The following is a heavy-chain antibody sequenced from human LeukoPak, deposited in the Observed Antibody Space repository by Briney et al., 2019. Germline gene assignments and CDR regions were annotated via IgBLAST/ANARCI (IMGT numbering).Heavy chain of an antibody. V-gene: IGHV3-74*01. CDR3: ARDYGFRYFDL. CDR2: INTDGSST. D-gene: IGHD3-10*01. Sequence: GGSLRLSCAASGFTFSSYWMHWVRQAPGKGLVWVSRINTDGSSTSYADSVKGRFTISRDNAKNTLYLQMNSLRAEDTAVYYCARDYGFRYFDLWGQGTMVTVSS. CDR1: GFTFSSYW. J-gene: IGHJ3*01.